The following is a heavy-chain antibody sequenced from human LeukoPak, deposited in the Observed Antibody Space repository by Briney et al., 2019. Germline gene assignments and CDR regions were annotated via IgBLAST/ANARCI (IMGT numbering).Heavy chain of an antibody. CDR1: GFTFSSYG. J-gene: IGHJ4*02. V-gene: IGHV3-33*01. Sequence: GGSLRLTCVASGFTFSSYGMHWVRQAPGKGLEWVAVVWYDGSKKYSADSVKGRITISRDDSKNTLYLQMNSLRAEDTAVYYCARGVGYYDSSGTIDYWGQGTLVTVSS. D-gene: IGHD3-22*01. CDR2: VWYDGSKK. CDR3: ARGVGYYDSSGTIDY.